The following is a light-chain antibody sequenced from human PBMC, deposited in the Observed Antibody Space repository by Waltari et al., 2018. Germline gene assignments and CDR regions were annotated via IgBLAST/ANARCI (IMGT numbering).Light chain of an antibody. J-gene: IGLJ2*01. Sequence: QSALTQPASVSGSPGQSITISCTGTSSDVGGYNYASRYQQHPGKAPKLMIYEVNNRPSGVSNRFSGSKSGNTASLTISGLQAEDEADYYCSSYRSSSTPVVFGGGTKLTVL. CDR2: EVN. CDR3: SSYRSSSTPVV. CDR1: SSDVGGYNY. V-gene: IGLV2-14*01.